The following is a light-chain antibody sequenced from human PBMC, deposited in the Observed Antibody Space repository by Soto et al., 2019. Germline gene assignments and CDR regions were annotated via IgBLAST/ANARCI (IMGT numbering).Light chain of an antibody. Sequence: QSVLTQPASVSGSPGQSITISCTGTNSDVGGYDRVSWYQHHPGKAPKLLIFEVYNRPSGISDRFSGSKSGDTASLTISGLQAEDEADYYCISYIPSTTTHWVFGGGTQLTVL. V-gene: IGLV2-14*01. CDR1: NSDVGGYDR. CDR2: EVY. CDR3: ISYIPSTTTHWV. J-gene: IGLJ3*02.